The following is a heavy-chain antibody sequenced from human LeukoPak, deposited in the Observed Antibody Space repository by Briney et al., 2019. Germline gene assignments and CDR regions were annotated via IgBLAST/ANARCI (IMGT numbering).Heavy chain of an antibody. CDR3: ARGSVAAAGSPWFDP. V-gene: IGHV1-2*02. Sequence: GASVKVSCKASGYTFTGYYMHWVRQAPGQGLEWMGWINPNSGGTNYAQKFQGRVTMTRDTSISTAYMELSRLRSDDTAVYYCARGSVAAAGSPWFDPWGQGTLVTVSS. CDR2: INPNSGGT. D-gene: IGHD6-13*01. J-gene: IGHJ5*02. CDR1: GYTFTGYY.